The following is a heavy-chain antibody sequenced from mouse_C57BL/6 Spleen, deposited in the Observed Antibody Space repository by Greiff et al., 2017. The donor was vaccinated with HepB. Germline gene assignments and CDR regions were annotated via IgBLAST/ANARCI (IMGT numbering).Heavy chain of an antibody. J-gene: IGHJ3*01. V-gene: IGHV3-6*01. Sequence: VQLKESGPGLVKPSQSLSLTCSVTGYSITSGYYWNWIRQFPGNKLEWMGYISYDGSNNYNPSLKNRISITRDTSKNQFFLKLNSVTTEDTATYYCARDYYDSPWFAYWGQGTLVTVSA. D-gene: IGHD2-4*01. CDR1: GYSITSGYY. CDR3: ARDYYDSPWFAY. CDR2: ISYDGSN.